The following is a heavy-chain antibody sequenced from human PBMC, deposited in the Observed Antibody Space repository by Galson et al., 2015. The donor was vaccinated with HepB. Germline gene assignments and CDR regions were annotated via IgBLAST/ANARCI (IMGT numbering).Heavy chain of an antibody. D-gene: IGHD6-19*01. Sequence: SLRLSCAASGFTFSSFAMSWVRQPPGKGLEWVSSISRSATVTYYVDSVKGRFTISSDDSKSTQYLQMNGLRAEDTAIYYCATGFKWAGAARGQGTLVTVSS. CDR2: ISRSATVT. V-gene: IGHV3-23*01. CDR1: GFTFSSFA. CDR3: ATGFKWAGAA. J-gene: IGHJ4*02.